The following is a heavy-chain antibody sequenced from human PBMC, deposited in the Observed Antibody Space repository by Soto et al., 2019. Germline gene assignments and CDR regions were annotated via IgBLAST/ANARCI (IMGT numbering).Heavy chain of an antibody. V-gene: IGHV3-9*01. CDR3: AQAPTSISFVDV. J-gene: IGHJ6*02. D-gene: IGHD2-21*01. CDR1: GFTFDDYA. Sequence: PGGSLRLSCAASGFTFDDYAMHWVRQAPGKGLEWVSGILWNGGILGYADSVKGRFTISRDNAKNSLYLQMNSLRAEDTALYYCAQAPTSISFVDVWGQGTTVTVSS. CDR2: ILWNGGIL.